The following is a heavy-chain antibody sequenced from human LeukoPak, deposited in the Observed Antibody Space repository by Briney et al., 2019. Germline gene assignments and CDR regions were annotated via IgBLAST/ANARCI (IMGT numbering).Heavy chain of an antibody. CDR2: MNPNSGNT. J-gene: IGHJ4*02. V-gene: IGHV1-8*02. CDR3: ARGGAAAGTGGFDY. Sequence: ASVKVSCKASGYTLTAFPMHWVRQATGQGLEWMGWMNPNSGNTGYAQKFQGRVTMTRNTSISTAYMELSSLRSEDTAVYYCARGGAAAGTGGFDYWGQGTLVTVSS. D-gene: IGHD6-13*01. CDR1: GYTLTAFP.